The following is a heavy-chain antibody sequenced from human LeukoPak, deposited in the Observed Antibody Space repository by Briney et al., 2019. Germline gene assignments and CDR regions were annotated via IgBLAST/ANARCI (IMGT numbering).Heavy chain of an antibody. V-gene: IGHV1-46*01. D-gene: IGHD2-8*02. CDR3: ARVLAYCTDSSCPGMDV. CDR1: GYTFATYY. J-gene: IGHJ6*02. CDR2: IDPNYGFA. Sequence: ASVKVSCKASGYTFATYYLNWVRQAPGRGLEWVGKIDPNYGFAYYAQKFQGRVTMTRDTSTSTVYMEVNSLTSDDTAVYYCARVLAYCTDSSCPGMDVWGQGTTVTVPS.